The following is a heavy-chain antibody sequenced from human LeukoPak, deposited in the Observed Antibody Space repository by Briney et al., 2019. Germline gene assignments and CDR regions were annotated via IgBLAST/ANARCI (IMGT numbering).Heavy chain of an antibody. D-gene: IGHD3-10*01. CDR3: AKAPITMVRGVIDY. CDR2: ISSSSSYI. V-gene: IGHV3-21*01. Sequence: GGSLRLSCAASGFTFSSYSMNWVRQAPGKGLEWVSSISSSSSYIYYADSVKGRFTISRDNAKNSLYLQINSLRAEDTAVYYCAKAPITMVRGVIDYWGQGTPVTVSS. CDR1: GFTFSSYS. J-gene: IGHJ4*02.